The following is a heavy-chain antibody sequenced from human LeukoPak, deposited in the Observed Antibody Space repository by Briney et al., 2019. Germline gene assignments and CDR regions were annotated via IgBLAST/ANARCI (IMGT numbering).Heavy chain of an antibody. J-gene: IGHJ4*02. V-gene: IGHV3-30-3*01. CDR3: AKDQGSGWSDFDY. CDR1: GFTFSSYA. D-gene: IGHD6-19*01. CDR2: ISYDGSNK. Sequence: GRSLRLSCAASGFTFSSYAMHWVRQAPGKGLEWVAVISYDGSNKYYADSVKGRFTISRDNSKNTLYLQMNSLRAEDTAVYYCAKDQGSGWSDFDYWGQGTLATVSS.